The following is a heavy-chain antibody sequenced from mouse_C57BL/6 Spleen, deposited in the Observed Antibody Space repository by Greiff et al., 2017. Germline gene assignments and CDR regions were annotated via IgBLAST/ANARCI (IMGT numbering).Heavy chain of an antibody. V-gene: IGHV1-64*01. Sequence: QVQLQQPGAELVKPGASVKLSCKASGYTFTSYWMHWVKQRPGQGLEWIGMIHPNSGSTNYNEKFKSKATLTVDKSSSTAYMQLSSLTSEDSAVYYCASGGYGSGYYAMDYWGQGTTVTVSS. J-gene: IGHJ4*01. CDR1: GYTFTSYW. D-gene: IGHD1-1*01. CDR2: IHPNSGST. CDR3: ASGGYGSGYYAMDY.